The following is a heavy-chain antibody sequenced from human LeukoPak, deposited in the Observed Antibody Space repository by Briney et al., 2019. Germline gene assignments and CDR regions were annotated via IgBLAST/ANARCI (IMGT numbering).Heavy chain of an antibody. J-gene: IGHJ4*02. Sequence: GGSLRLSCAASGFTFSSYGMHWVRQAPGKGLEWVAFIRYDGSNKYYADSVKGRFTISRDNSKNTLYLQMNSLRAEDTAVYYCAEGVTGIAAAGTLDYWGQGTLVTVSS. CDR2: IRYDGSNK. V-gene: IGHV3-30*02. D-gene: IGHD6-13*01. CDR3: AEGVTGIAAAGTLDY. CDR1: GFTFSSYG.